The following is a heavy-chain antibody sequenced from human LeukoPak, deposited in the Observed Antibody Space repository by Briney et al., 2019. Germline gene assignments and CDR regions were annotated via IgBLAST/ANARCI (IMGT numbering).Heavy chain of an antibody. J-gene: IGHJ4*02. CDR1: GFTFGSYG. V-gene: IGHV3-7*01. CDR3: ARFGMDAAIDY. CDR2: IKQDESEK. D-gene: IGHD2-15*01. Sequence: GGSLRLSCAASGFTFGSYGMSWVRQAPGKGLEWVATIKQDESEKTYVDSVEGRFTSSRDNAKSSLFLQMDSLRAEDTAVYYCARFGMDAAIDYWGQGTLVTVSS.